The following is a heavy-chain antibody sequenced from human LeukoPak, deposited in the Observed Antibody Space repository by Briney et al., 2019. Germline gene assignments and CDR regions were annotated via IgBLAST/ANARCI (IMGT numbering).Heavy chain of an antibody. V-gene: IGHV1-2*02. CDR3: ARSRSIAAAGTHFDY. J-gene: IGHJ4*02. CDR1: GYTFTGYY. Sequence: ASVKVSCKASGYTFTGYYMHWVRQAPGQGLEWMGWINPNSGGTNYAQKLQGRVTMTRDTSISTAYMELSRLRSDDTAVYYCARSRSIAAAGTHFDYWGQGTLVTVSS. D-gene: IGHD6-13*01. CDR2: INPNSGGT.